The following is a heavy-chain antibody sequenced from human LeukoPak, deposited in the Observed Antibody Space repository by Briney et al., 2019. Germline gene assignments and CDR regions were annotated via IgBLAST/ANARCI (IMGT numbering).Heavy chain of an antibody. D-gene: IGHD3-16*01. Sequence: PSETLSLTCTVSGGSISSYYRSWIRQPPGKGLEWIGYIYYSGSTNYNPSLKSRVTISVDTSKNQFSLKLSSVTAADTAVYYCARSMITFGAPYYYYYGMDVWGKGTTVTVSS. CDR2: IYYSGST. CDR1: GGSISSYY. J-gene: IGHJ6*04. CDR3: ARSMITFGAPYYYYYGMDV. V-gene: IGHV4-59*01.